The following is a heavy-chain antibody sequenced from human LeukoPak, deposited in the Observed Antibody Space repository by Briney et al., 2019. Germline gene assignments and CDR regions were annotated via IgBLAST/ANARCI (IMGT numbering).Heavy chain of an antibody. Sequence: SETLSLTCTVSGDSISSGDYYWSWIRQPAGKGLEWIGRISSSGSTNYNPSLKSRVTISVDTSKNQFSLKLSSVTAADTAVYYCASVRKGYCSSTSCYAKGYYYYYTDVWGKGTTVTISS. V-gene: IGHV4-61*02. CDR1: GDSISSGDYY. CDR3: ASVRKGYCSSTSCYAKGYYYYYTDV. CDR2: ISSSGST. D-gene: IGHD2-2*01. J-gene: IGHJ6*03.